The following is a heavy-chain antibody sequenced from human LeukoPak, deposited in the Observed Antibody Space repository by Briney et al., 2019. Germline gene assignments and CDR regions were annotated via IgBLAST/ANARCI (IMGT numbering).Heavy chain of an antibody. V-gene: IGHV1-2*02. Sequence: ASVKVSCKASGYTFTGYYMHWVRQAPGQGLEWMGLINPNSGGTNYAQKFQGRVTMTRDTSISTAYMELSRLRSDDTAVYYCARPGLTVAGTRWFDPWGQGALVTVSS. CDR1: GYTFTGYY. D-gene: IGHD6-19*01. J-gene: IGHJ5*02. CDR3: ARPGLTVAGTRWFDP. CDR2: INPNSGGT.